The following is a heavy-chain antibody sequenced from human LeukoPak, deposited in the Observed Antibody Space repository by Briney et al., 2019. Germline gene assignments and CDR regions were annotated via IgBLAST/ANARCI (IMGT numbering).Heavy chain of an antibody. Sequence: ASVKVSCKASGYTFTSYAMHWVRQAPGQRLEWMGWINAGNGNTKYSRKFQGRVTITRDTSASTAYMELSSLRSEDTAVYYCARDAKTTVTSPGYWGQGTLVTVSS. CDR1: GYTFTSYA. CDR3: ARDAKTTVTSPGY. V-gene: IGHV1-3*01. D-gene: IGHD4-17*01. CDR2: INAGNGNT. J-gene: IGHJ4*02.